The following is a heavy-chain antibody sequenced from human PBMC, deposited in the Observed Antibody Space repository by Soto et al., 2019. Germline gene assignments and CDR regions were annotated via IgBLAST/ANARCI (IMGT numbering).Heavy chain of an antibody. CDR3: ASGRDYFWKF. V-gene: IGHV4-34*01. J-gene: IGHJ4*02. Sequence: QVQLQQWGAGMLKPSETLSLTCAAYGESLSDYFWSWIRQPPGKGLEWIGEISRSGRTIYNPSLKRRVTVSIDTLKDQCSLKLSSVTAADRAVYYCASGRDYFWKFWGQGTLVTVSS. CDR2: ISRSGRT. CDR1: GESLSDYF. D-gene: IGHD3-3*01.